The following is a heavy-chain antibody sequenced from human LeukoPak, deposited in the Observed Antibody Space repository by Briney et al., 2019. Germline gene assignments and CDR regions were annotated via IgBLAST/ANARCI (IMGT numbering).Heavy chain of an antibody. D-gene: IGHD3-22*01. Sequence: PGGSLRLSCAASGFTLSSYAMSWIRQPPGKGLEWIGSIYYSGSTYYNPSLKSRVTISVDTSKNQFSLKLSSVTAADTAVYYCARHYYDSNAFDIWGQGTMVTVSS. CDR1: GFTLSSYA. CDR2: IYYSGST. J-gene: IGHJ3*02. CDR3: ARHYYDSNAFDI. V-gene: IGHV4-39*01.